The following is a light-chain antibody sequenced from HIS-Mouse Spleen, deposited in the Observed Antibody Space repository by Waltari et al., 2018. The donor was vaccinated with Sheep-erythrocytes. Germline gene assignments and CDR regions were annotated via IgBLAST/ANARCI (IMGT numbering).Light chain of an antibody. Sequence: SYELTQPPSVSVSPGQTASITCSGDQSGDKSAYWYQQKPGQSPVPVIYQDSKRPSGIPERFSGSNSGNTATLTISGTQAMDEADYYCQAWDSSTAVFGGGTKLTVL. CDR2: QDS. CDR3: QAWDSSTAV. V-gene: IGLV3-1*01. CDR1: QSGDKS. J-gene: IGLJ2*01.